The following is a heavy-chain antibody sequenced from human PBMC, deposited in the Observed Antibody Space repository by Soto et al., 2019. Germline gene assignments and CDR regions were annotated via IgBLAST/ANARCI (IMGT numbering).Heavy chain of an antibody. V-gene: IGHV3-21*01. CDR3: ARNKLKQQLAQNWFDP. Sequence: KSGGALRLSCAASGFTFSSYSMNWVRQAPGKGLEWVSSISSSSSYIYYADSVKGRFTISRDNAKNSLYLQMNSLRAEDTAVYYCARNKLKQQLAQNWFDPWGQGTLVTVSS. J-gene: IGHJ5*02. CDR2: ISSSSSYI. CDR1: GFTFSSYS. D-gene: IGHD6-13*01.